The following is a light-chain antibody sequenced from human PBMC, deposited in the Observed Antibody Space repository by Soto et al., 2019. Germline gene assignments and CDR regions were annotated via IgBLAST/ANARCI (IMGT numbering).Light chain of an antibody. CDR1: HNIERW. CDR3: QQYHNWPLT. CDR2: DAS. Sequence: IQMTQSPSTLSASVGDRVTITCRASHNIERWMAWYQQKPGKAPSLLIFDASTLHSGVPSRFSGSGSGTEFTLTISSLQSEDFAVYYCQQYHNWPLTFGGGTKVEIK. V-gene: IGKV1-5*01. J-gene: IGKJ4*01.